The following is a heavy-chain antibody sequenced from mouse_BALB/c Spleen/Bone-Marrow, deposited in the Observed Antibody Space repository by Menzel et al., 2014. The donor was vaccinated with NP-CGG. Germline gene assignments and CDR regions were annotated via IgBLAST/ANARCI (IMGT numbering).Heavy chain of an antibody. J-gene: IGHJ1*01. V-gene: IGHV1-39*01. Sequence: VQLKESGPELEKPGASVKISCKASGNSFTANNMNWVKRSNGKSLEWIGNIDLYYGGTSYNQKFKGKATLTVDKSSSTAYMQLKSLTSEDSAVYYCARSRYDGTYWYFDVWGAGTTVTVSS. D-gene: IGHD2-14*01. CDR3: ARSRYDGTYWYFDV. CDR2: IDLYYGGT. CDR1: GNSFTANN.